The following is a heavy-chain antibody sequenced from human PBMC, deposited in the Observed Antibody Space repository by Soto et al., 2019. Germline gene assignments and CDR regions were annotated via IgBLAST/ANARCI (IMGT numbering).Heavy chain of an antibody. CDR2: IIPIFGTA. Sequence: SVKVSCKASGGTFSSYAISWVRQAPGQGLEWMGGIIPIFGTANYAQKFQGRVTITADESTSTAYMELSSLRSEDTAVYYCARVPVVAATRGLYWFDPWGQGTLVTVSS. CDR3: ARVPVVAATRGLYWFDP. D-gene: IGHD2-15*01. CDR1: GGTFSSYA. J-gene: IGHJ5*02. V-gene: IGHV1-69*13.